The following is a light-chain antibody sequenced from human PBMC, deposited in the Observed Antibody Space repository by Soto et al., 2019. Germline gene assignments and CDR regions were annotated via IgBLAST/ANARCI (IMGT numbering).Light chain of an antibody. V-gene: IGKV3-15*01. CDR3: QQYSNWPPIT. CDR2: GVS. J-gene: IGKJ5*01. Sequence: EIVMTQSPDTLYVSPGEGATLSCRASQSVRTKLAWYQQKAGQAPRLLIYGVSTRATGIPARFSGSGSGTEFTLTISSLQSEDFAVYYCQQYSNWPPITFGQGTRLEIK. CDR1: QSVRTK.